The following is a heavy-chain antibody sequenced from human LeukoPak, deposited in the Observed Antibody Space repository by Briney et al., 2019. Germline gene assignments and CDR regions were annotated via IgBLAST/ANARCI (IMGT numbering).Heavy chain of an antibody. V-gene: IGHV4-30-2*01. Sequence: SETLSLTCAVSGGSISSGGYSWSWIRQPPGKGLEWIGYIYHSGSTYYNPSFKSRVTISVDRSKNQFSLKLSSVTAADTAVYYCARVGRHSDSSGYFYYFDYWGQGTLVTVSS. CDR2: IYHSGST. CDR3: ARVGRHSDSSGYFYYFDY. D-gene: IGHD3-22*01. CDR1: GGSISSGGYS. J-gene: IGHJ4*02.